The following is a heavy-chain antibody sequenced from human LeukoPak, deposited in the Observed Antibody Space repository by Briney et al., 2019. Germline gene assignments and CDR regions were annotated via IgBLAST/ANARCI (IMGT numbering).Heavy chain of an antibody. D-gene: IGHD3-10*01. CDR2: IYYSGST. J-gene: IGHJ3*02. Sequence: SETLSLTCTVSGGSISSSSYYWGWIRQPPGKRLEWIGSIYYSGSTYYNPSLKSRVTKSVDTSKNQFSLKLSSVTAADTAVYYCAREAGYYGSGSYSGAFDIWGQGTMVTVSS. CDR3: AREAGYYGSGSYSGAFDI. V-gene: IGHV4-39*02. CDR1: GGSISSSSYY.